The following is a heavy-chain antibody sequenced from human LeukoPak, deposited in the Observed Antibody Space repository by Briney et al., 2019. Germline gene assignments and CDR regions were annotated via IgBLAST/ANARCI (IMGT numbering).Heavy chain of an antibody. Sequence: GASVKVSCKASGYTFTSYAMHWVRQAPGQRLEWMGWINAGNGNTKYSQKFQGRVTITRDTSASTAYMELSSLTSEDTAVYYCARDYDYLWGSYRANHNYFEYWGQGTLVTVSS. V-gene: IGHV1-3*01. D-gene: IGHD3-16*02. CDR1: GYTFTSYA. J-gene: IGHJ4*02. CDR2: INAGNGNT. CDR3: ARDYDYLWGSYRANHNYFEY.